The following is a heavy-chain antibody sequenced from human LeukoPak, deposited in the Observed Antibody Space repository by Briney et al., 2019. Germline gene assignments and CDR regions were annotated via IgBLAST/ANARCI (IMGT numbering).Heavy chain of an antibody. D-gene: IGHD6-6*01. J-gene: IGHJ4*02. CDR1: GFTFSSYS. V-gene: IGHV3-21*01. CDR2: ISSSSSYI. CDR3: AREIEYSSSSIDLGY. Sequence: GGSLRLSCAASGFTFSSYSMNWVRQAPGKGLEWVSSISSSSSYIYYADSVKGRFTISRDNAKNSLYLQMNSLRAEDAAVYYCAREIEYSSSSIDLGYWGQGTLVTVSS.